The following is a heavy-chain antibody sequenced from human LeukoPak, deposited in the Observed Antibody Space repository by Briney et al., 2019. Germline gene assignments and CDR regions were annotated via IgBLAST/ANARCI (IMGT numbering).Heavy chain of an antibody. D-gene: IGHD1-26*01. Sequence: GASVKVSCKASGYTFTSYGISWVRQAPGQGLEWMGWISAYNGNTNYAQKVQGRVTMTTDTSTNTAYMELRSLRSDDPAVYYCARNPRGGEQLVQAAFDIWAKGQWSPSLQ. CDR3: ARNPRGGEQLVQAAFDI. V-gene: IGHV1-18*01. CDR2: ISAYNGNT. J-gene: IGHJ3*02. CDR1: GYTFTSYG.